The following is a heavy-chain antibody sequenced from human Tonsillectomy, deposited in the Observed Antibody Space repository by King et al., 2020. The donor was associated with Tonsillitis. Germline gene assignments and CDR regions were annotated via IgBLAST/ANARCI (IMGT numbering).Heavy chain of an antibody. CDR2: IAYDGSNK. CDR3: AKDLIDYYDSSGYLDY. CDR1: GFTFSTFD. Sequence: VQLVESGGGVVQPGRSLRLSCAASGFTFSTFDINWVRQAPGKGLEWVAVIAYDGSNKYYVDSVKGRFTISRDNSKNTLYLQMNSLRAEDTAVYFCAKDLIDYYDSSGYLDYWGQGTLVTVSS. D-gene: IGHD3-22*01. V-gene: IGHV3-30*18. J-gene: IGHJ4*02.